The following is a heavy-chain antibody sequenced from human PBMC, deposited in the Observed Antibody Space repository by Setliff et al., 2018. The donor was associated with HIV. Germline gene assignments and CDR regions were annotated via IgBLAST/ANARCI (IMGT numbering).Heavy chain of an antibody. D-gene: IGHD3-16*01. CDR1: GGSFSIYY. CDR2: INHSGST. J-gene: IGHJ4*02. CDR3: ARLGHTFGGPGY. Sequence: ASETLSLTCAVSGGSFSIYYWSWIRQPPGKGLEWIGEINHSGSTNYNPSLKSRVTISLDTSKNQFSLNLKSVTAADTAVYYCARLGHTFGGPGYWGQGTLVTVSS. V-gene: IGHV4-34*01.